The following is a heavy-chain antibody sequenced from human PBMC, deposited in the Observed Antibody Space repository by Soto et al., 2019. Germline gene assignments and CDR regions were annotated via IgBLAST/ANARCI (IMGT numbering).Heavy chain of an antibody. J-gene: IGHJ4*02. D-gene: IGHD1-1*01. Sequence: EVQLLESGGALVQPGGSLRLSCAASGFTFSSYAMSWVRQAPGKRLEWASTITDSGGTTYYADSVKGRFTISRDNSRNTQYLQMNSLRAEDTAVYYCAPGADRTEVRLGWGQGTLVTVSS. CDR3: APGADRTEVRLG. CDR2: ITDSGGTT. CDR1: GFTFSSYA. V-gene: IGHV3-23*01.